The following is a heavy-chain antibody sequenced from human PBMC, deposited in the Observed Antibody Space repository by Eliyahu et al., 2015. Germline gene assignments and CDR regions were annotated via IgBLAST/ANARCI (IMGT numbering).Heavy chain of an antibody. J-gene: IGHJ6*02. V-gene: IGHV4-4*02. CDR3: ATRSSSHHNNYILDV. D-gene: IGHD1-1*01. Sequence: QVQLHESGSRLVRPSGTLSLTCAVSXSSXXTASXWWXWVRQPPGKGVGWIGESYYDGNTHYKSSLESRASILVDESKNEFSLHLNSVTAADTAVYYCATRSSSHHNNYILDVWGQGTTVTVSS. CDR1: XSSXXTASXW. CDR2: SYYDGNT.